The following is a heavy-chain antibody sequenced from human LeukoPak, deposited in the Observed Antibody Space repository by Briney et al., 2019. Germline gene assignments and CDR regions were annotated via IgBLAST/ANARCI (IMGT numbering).Heavy chain of an antibody. J-gene: IGHJ4*02. CDR2: IQQDGSEK. CDR3: AREDSSGSGEDY. V-gene: IGHV3-7*01. D-gene: IGHD3-22*01. CDR1: GFTFSTFW. Sequence: GGSLRLSCAASGFTFSTFWMSWVRQAPGKGLESVANIQQDGSEKYYMDSVKGRFTISRDNAKNSLYLQMNSLRAEDTAVYYCAREDSSGSGEDYWGQGTLVTVSS.